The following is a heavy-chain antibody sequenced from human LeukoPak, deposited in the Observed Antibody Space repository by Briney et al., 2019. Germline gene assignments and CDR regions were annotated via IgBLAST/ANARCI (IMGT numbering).Heavy chain of an antibody. Sequence: PSETLSLTYTVSGGSISSYYWSWIRQPPGKGLEWIGYIYTSGSTNYNPSLKSRVTISVDTSRNQFSLKLSSVTAADTAVYYCARSGTAMVSPYSDSYYFDYWGQGTLVTVSS. CDR1: GGSISSYY. D-gene: IGHD5-18*01. CDR3: ARSGTAMVSPYSDSYYFDY. CDR2: IYTSGST. J-gene: IGHJ4*02. V-gene: IGHV4-4*09.